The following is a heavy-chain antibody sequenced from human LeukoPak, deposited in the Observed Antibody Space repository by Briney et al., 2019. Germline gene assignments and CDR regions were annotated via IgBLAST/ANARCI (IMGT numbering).Heavy chain of an antibody. D-gene: IGHD3-22*01. CDR1: GFTFCDYA. Sequence: GGALRLSCVASGFTFCDYAMSWFRQAPGEGRWWVGFIRSKAYGGPTEYAASVKGRFTISRDDTKSIAYLQMNSLKTEDTAVYYCTTMRVVVITSSAFDIWGQGTMVTVSS. CDR3: TTMRVVVITSSAFDI. V-gene: IGHV3-49*03. J-gene: IGHJ3*02. CDR2: IRSKAYGGPT.